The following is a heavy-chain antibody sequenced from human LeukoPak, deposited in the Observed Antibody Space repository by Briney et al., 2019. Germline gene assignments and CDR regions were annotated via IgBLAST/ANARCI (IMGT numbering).Heavy chain of an antibody. J-gene: IGHJ6*03. V-gene: IGHV4-59*12. Sequence: SETLSLTCSVSGGSINNYYWSWIRQPPGRGLEWIGYIYYSGSTSYNPSLKSRLTISVGTSNNQFSLRLRSVTAADTGVYFCARGGRSASAYYYMDVWGRGTTVTVSS. D-gene: IGHD2-2*01. CDR3: ARGGRSASAYYYMDV. CDR1: GGSINNYY. CDR2: IYYSGST.